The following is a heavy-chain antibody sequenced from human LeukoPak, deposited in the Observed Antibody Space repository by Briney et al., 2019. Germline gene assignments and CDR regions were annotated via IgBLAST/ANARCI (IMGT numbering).Heavy chain of an antibody. Sequence: GGSLRLSCAASGFTFSNAWMSWVSQAPGKGLEWVSAISGSGGSTYYADSVKGRFTISRDNSKNTLYLQMNSLRAEDTAVYYCAKDIVLGDCSGGSCQSDFDYWGQGTLVTVSS. CDR2: ISGSGGST. CDR3: AKDIVLGDCSGGSCQSDFDY. J-gene: IGHJ4*02. D-gene: IGHD2-15*01. V-gene: IGHV3-23*01. CDR1: GFTFSNAW.